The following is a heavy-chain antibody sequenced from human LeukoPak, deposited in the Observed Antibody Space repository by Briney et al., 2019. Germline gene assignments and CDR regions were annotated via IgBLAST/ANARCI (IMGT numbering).Heavy chain of an antibody. V-gene: IGHV3-48*01. CDR3: ARGAHSGYSSGWYGGTDFDY. CDR2: LSSSSSTI. D-gene: IGHD6-19*01. CDR1: GFTFSSYS. Sequence: GGSLRLSCAASGFTFSSYSMNWVRQAPGKGLEWVSYLSSSSSTIYYADSVKGRFTISRDKAKNSLYLQMNSLRAEDTAVYYCARGAHSGYSSGWYGGTDFDYWGQGTLVTVSS. J-gene: IGHJ4*02.